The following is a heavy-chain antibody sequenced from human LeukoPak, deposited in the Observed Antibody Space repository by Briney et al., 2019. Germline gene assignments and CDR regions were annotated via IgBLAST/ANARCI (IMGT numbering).Heavy chain of an antibody. V-gene: IGHV1-18*01. J-gene: IGHJ3*02. CDR1: WYPLYSFG. CDR2: VSLYNGNT. D-gene: IGHD2-21*02. CDR3: ARDPSGFCGGDCLDAFDI. Sequence: APVKVSLKGSWYPLYSFGISWVRPAPGKGLWWVGWVSLYNGNTNYAQKLQGRVTMTTDTSTSTAYMELRRLRSDDTAVYYCARDPSGFCGGDCLDAFDIWGQGTMVTVSS.